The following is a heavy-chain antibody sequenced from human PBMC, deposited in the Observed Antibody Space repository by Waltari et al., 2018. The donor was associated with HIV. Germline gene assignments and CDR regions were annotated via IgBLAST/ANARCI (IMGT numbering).Heavy chain of an antibody. CDR1: GGSFSGYY. V-gene: IGHV4-34*01. CDR2: INHSGTT. Sequence: QVQLQQWGAGLWKPSETLSLTCAVYGGSFSGYYWSWIRQPPGKGLEWIGEINHSGTTNYNPSLKSRVTISVDTSKNQFSLKLSSVTAADTAVYYCATTPYCSSSSCYTDQQTYYNWFDPWGQGTLVTVSS. D-gene: IGHD2-2*02. CDR3: ATTPYCSSSSCYTDQQTYYNWFDP. J-gene: IGHJ5*02.